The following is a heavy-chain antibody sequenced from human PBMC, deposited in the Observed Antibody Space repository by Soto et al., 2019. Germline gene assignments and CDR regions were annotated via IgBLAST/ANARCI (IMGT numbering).Heavy chain of an antibody. Sequence: EVQLVESGGGLVQPGGSLRLSCAASGFTFSSYWMSWVRQAPGKGLEWVANIKQDGSEKYYVDSVKGRFTIPRDNAKNSLYLQMNSLRAEDTAVYYCARGFVSYSNPGYYYYYYMDVWGKGTTVTVSS. CDR3: ARGFVSYSNPGYYYYYYMDV. J-gene: IGHJ6*03. CDR1: GFTFSSYW. CDR2: IKQDGSEK. D-gene: IGHD4-4*01. V-gene: IGHV3-7*01.